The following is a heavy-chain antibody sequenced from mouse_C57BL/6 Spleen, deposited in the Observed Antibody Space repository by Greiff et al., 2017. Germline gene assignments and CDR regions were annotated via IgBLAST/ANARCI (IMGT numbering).Heavy chain of an antibody. Sequence: EVQLQQSGAELVRPGASVKLSCTASGFNIKDYYMHWVKQRPEQGLEWIGRIGPEDGDTEYAPKFQGKATMTADTSSNTAYLQLSSLTSEDTAVYYCRIYYDYDDYFDYWGQGTTLTVSS. J-gene: IGHJ2*01. CDR3: RIYYDYDDYFDY. CDR2: IGPEDGDT. V-gene: IGHV14-1*01. CDR1: GFNIKDYY. D-gene: IGHD2-4*01.